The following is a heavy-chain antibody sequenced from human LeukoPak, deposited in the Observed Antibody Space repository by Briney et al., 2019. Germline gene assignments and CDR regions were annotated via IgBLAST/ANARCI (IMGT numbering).Heavy chain of an antibody. CDR2: ITTSSSYI. V-gene: IGHV3-21*01. CDR1: GFAFSTYT. D-gene: IGHD3-22*01. J-gene: IGHJ4*02. CDR3: ARHVVAVGFDY. Sequence: GGSLRLSCAASGFAFSTYTMNWVRQAPGKGLEWVSSITTSSSYIYYADSMKGRFTISRDNAKNSLYLQMNSLRAEDTAVYYCARHVVAVGFDYWGQGTLVTVSS.